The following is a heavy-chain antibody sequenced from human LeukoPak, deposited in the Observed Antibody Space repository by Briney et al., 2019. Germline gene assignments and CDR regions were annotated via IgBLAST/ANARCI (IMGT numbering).Heavy chain of an antibody. D-gene: IGHD5-18*01. CDR2: IVVGSGNT. J-gene: IGHJ3*02. V-gene: IGHV1-58*01. Sequence: GASVKVSCKASGFSFTNSAVQWVRQARGQGLEWIGWIVVGSGNTIYVQKFQERVTITRDMSTSTAYMELSSLRSEDTAVYYCAAGYIGGAMVTNAFDIWGQGTMVTVSS. CDR3: AAGYIGGAMVTNAFDI. CDR1: GFSFTNSA.